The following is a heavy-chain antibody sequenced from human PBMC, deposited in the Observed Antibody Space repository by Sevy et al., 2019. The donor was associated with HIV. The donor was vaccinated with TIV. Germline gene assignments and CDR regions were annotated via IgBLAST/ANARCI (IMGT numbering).Heavy chain of an antibody. CDR2: ISSSSSTI. CDR1: GFTFSSYS. CDR3: ARTCGGDCYSRDAFDI. Sequence: GGSLRLSCAASGFTFSSYSMNWVRHAPGKGLEWVSYISSSSSTIYYADSVKGRFTISRDNAKNSLYLQMNSLRDEDTAVYYCARTCGGDCYSRDAFDIWGQGTMVTVSS. J-gene: IGHJ3*02. V-gene: IGHV3-48*02. D-gene: IGHD2-21*02.